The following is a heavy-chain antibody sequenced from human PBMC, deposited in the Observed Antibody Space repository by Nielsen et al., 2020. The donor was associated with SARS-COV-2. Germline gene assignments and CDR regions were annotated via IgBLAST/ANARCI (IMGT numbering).Heavy chain of an antibody. V-gene: IGHV1-46*01. J-gene: IGHJ6*02. CDR2: INPSGGST. CDR1: GYTFTSYY. D-gene: IGHD1-1*01. Sequence: ASVKVSCKASGYTFTSYYMHWVRQAPGQGLEWMGIINPSGGSTSYAQKFQGRVTMTRDTSTSTVYMELSSLRSEDTAVYYCARDLSLGETGTTDYYYGMDVWGQGTTVTVSS. CDR3: ARDLSLGETGTTDYYYGMDV.